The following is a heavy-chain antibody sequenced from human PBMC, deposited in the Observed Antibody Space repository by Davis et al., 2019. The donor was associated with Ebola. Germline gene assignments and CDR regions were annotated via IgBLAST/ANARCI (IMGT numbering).Heavy chain of an antibody. V-gene: IGHV3-23*01. J-gene: IGHJ5*02. CDR3: ATTMYDLGLGFDP. CDR1: GFTFINYA. CDR2: IAGTGIVT. Sequence: GESLKISCAASGFTFINYAMSWVRQSPGKGLEWVASIAGTGIVTFYADSVKGRFTVSRDNSKNTVYLQMTSLSADDSALYFCATTMYDLGLGFDPWGQGTLVVVSS. D-gene: IGHD3-3*01.